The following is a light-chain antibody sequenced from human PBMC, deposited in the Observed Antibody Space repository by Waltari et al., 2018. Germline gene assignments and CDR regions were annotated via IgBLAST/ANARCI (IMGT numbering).Light chain of an antibody. CDR3: QQYLSSPIT. CDR2: WAS. CDR1: QSILYSSNNNNC. Sequence: DIVMTQSPDSRAVSMGARAASNCKSSQSILYSSNNNNCLGWFHQKPGQPPKLLIHWASTRVSGVPDRFSGSGSGTDFSLTISSLQAEYVAVYYCQQYLSSPITFGQGTRLEI. J-gene: IGKJ5*01. V-gene: IGKV4-1*01.